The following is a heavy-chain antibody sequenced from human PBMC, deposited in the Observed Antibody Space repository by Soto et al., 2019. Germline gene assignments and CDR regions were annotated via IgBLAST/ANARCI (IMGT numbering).Heavy chain of an antibody. V-gene: IGHV1-69*13. CDR1: GGTFSSYA. Sequence: SVKVSCKASGGTFSSYAISWVRQAPGQGLEWMGGVIPIFGTANYAQKFQGRVTITADESTSTAYMELSSLRSEDTAVYYCARDLGGYSYGLYYYYGMDVWGQGTTVTVSS. CDR2: VIPIFGTA. CDR3: ARDLGGYSYGLYYYYGMDV. J-gene: IGHJ6*02. D-gene: IGHD5-18*01.